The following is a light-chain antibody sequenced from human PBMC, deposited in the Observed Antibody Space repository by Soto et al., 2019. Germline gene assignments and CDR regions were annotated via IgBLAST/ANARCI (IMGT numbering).Light chain of an antibody. J-gene: IGKJ4*01. CDR2: AAS. V-gene: IGKV1-8*01. Sequence: IRMTQPASSLSASTGDRVTITCRASQCISSYLAWYQQKPGKAPKLLIYAASTLQSGVPSRFSGSGSGTDFTLTISCLQSEDFATYYCQQYYSYPLTFGGGTKVDIK. CDR3: QQYYSYPLT. CDR1: QCISSY.